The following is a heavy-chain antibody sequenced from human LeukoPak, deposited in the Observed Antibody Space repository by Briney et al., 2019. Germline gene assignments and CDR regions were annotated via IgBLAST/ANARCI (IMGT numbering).Heavy chain of an antibody. CDR3: ARHSSGQRRSFDY. V-gene: IGHV4-34*01. J-gene: IGHJ4*02. CDR1: GGSFSGYY. D-gene: IGHD6-19*01. Sequence: PSETLSLTCAVYGGSFSGYYWSWIRQPPGKGLEWIGEINHSGSTNYNPSLKSRVTISVDTSKNQFSLKLSSVTAADTAVYYCARHSSGQRRSFDYWGQGTLVTVSS. CDR2: INHSGST.